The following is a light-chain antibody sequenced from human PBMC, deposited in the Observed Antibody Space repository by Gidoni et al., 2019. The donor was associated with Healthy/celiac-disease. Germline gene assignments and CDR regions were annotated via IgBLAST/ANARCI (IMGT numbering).Light chain of an antibody. CDR2: GAS. V-gene: IGKV3-15*01. J-gene: IGKJ1*01. CDR1: QSVSSN. CDR3: QQYNNWPRT. Sequence: EIVMTNSPATLSVSPGERAPLSCRASQSVSSNLAWYQQKPGQAPRLLIDGASTRATGIPARFSGIGSGTEFTITIISLQSEDFAVYYCQQYNNWPRTFGQGTKVEIK.